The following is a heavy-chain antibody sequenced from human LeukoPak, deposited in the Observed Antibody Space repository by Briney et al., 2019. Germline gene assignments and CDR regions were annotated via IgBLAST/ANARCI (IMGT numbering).Heavy chain of an antibody. Sequence: GASVKVSCKASGYTFTSYYMDWVGQARGQGGECMGIINPSGGSTSYAQKFHGRVTMTRHTSTSPVYMELRSLRSEDTPVYYCARAGSSWFDPCRQGPLVTVSS. CDR3: ARAGSSWFDP. CDR2: INPSGGST. V-gene: IGHV1-46*01. CDR1: GYTFTSYY. J-gene: IGHJ5*02. D-gene: IGHD3-10*01.